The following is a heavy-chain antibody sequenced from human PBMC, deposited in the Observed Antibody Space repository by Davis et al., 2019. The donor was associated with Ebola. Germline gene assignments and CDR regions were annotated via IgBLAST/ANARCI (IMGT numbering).Heavy chain of an antibody. D-gene: IGHD1-1*01. V-gene: IGHV4-59*01. Sequence: MPSETLSLTCTVSGGSISSYYWSWIRQPPGKGLEWIGYIYYSGSTHYNPSLKSRVTISVDTSKNQFSLKLSSVTAADTAVYYCARDYPHDHAWGQGTLVTVSS. J-gene: IGHJ4*02. CDR2: IYYSGST. CDR1: GGSISSYY. CDR3: ARDYPHDHA.